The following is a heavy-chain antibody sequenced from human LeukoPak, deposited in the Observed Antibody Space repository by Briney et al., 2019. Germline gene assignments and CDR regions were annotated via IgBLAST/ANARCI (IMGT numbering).Heavy chain of an antibody. CDR2: IYSSGST. Sequence: PSETLSLTCNVSGGSISSYYWSWIRQPPGKGLEWIGRIYSSGSTNYNPSLKSRVSMSVDTSKNQFSLNLSFVTAADTAVYYCARGYGAGHYFDYWGQGTPVTVSS. D-gene: IGHD6-19*01. CDR3: ARGYGAGHYFDY. J-gene: IGHJ4*02. CDR1: GGSISSYY. V-gene: IGHV4-4*07.